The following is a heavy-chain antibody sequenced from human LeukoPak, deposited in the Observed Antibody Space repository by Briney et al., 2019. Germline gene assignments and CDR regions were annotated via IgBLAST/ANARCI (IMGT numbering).Heavy chain of an antibody. CDR2: ISAYNGNT. CDR1: GYTFTSYG. J-gene: IGHJ5*02. D-gene: IGHD2-2*03. V-gene: IGHV1-18*01. CDR3: ARDLDIVVVPAAAGGNWFDP. Sequence: ASVKVSCKASGYTFTSYGISWVRQAPGQGLEWMGWISAYNGNTNYAQKLQGRVTMTTDTPTSTAYMELRSLRSDDTAVYYCARDLDIVVVPAAAGGNWFDPRGQGTLVTVSS.